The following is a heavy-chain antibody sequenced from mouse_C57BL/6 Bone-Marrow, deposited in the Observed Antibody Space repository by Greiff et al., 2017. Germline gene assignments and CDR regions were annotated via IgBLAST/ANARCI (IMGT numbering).Heavy chain of an antibody. Sequence: VQLQQPGAELVKPGASVKLSCKASGYTFTSYWMQWVKQRPGQGLEWIGEIDPSDSYTNYNQKFKGKATLTLDTSSSTTYMQLSSLTSEDAAVYYCARERLLQWDYWGRGTALTVSA. CDR3: ARERLLQWDY. V-gene: IGHV1-50*01. CDR1: GYTFTSYW. D-gene: IGHD2-3*01. CDR2: IDPSDSYT. J-gene: IGHJ2*01.